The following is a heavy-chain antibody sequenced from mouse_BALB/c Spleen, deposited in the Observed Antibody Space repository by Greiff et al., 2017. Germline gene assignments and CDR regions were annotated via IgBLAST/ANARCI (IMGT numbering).Heavy chain of an antibody. Sequence: EVKVEESGPGLVKPSQSLSLTCSVTGYSITSGYYWNWIRQFPGNKLEWMGYISYDGSNNYNPSLKNRISITRDTSKNQFFLKLNSVTTEDTATYYCARIYYDYDGFAYWGQGTLVTVSA. CDR3: ARIYYDYDGFAY. J-gene: IGHJ3*01. CDR2: ISYDGSN. D-gene: IGHD2-4*01. CDR1: GYSITSGYY. V-gene: IGHV3-6*02.